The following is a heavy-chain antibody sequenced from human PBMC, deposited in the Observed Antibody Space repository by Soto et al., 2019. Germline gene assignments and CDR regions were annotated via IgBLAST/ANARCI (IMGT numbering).Heavy chain of an antibody. D-gene: IGHD6-19*01. CDR3: ARDEGQWLVQSDAFDI. V-gene: IGHV6-1*01. Sequence: PSQTLSLTCAISGDSVSSNSAAWNWIRQSPSRGLEWLGRTYYRSKWYNDYAVSVKSRITINPDTSKNQISLQLNSVTPEDTAVYYCARDEGQWLVQSDAFDIWGQGTMVTV. CDR1: GDSVSSNSAA. J-gene: IGHJ3*02. CDR2: TYYRSKWYN.